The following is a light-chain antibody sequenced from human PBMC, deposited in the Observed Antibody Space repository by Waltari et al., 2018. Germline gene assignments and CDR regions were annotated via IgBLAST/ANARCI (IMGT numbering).Light chain of an antibody. Sequence: QSVLTQPPSASGTPGQRVTISCSGSSSNIGSNHDYWYQQLPGMAPTLLIYRNDQRPSGVPDRFSGSKSGSSASLAISGLRSEDEADYYCGAWDDSLSGHYVFGTGTKVTVL. CDR3: GAWDDSLSGHYV. CDR1: SSNIGSNH. J-gene: IGLJ1*01. V-gene: IGLV1-47*01. CDR2: RND.